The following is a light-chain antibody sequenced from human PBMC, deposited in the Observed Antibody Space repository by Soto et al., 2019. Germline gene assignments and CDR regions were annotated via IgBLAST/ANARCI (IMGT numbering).Light chain of an antibody. J-gene: IGLJ1*01. CDR2: EGS. CDR3: CSYAGSSTFYV. Sequence: QSVLAQAASVSGSPGQAITISCTGTSSDVGSYNLVSWYQQHPGKAPKLMIYEGSKRPSGVSNRFSGSKSGNTASLTISGLQAEDEADYYCCSYAGSSTFYVFGTGTKVT. V-gene: IGLV2-23*01. CDR1: SSDVGSYNL.